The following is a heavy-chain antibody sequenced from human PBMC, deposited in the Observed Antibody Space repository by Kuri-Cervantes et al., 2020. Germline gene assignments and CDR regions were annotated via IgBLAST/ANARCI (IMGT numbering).Heavy chain of an antibody. J-gene: IGHJ6*03. Sequence: GGSLRPSCTASGFTFGDYAMSWVRQAPGKGLEWVGFIRSKAYGGTTEYAASVKGRFTISRDDSKSIAYLQMNSLKTEDTAVYYCTRVKTGGYYYYYYMDVWGKGTTVTVSS. CDR3: TRVKTGGYYYYYYMDV. CDR1: GFTFGDYA. V-gene: IGHV3-49*04. CDR2: IRSKAYGGTT. D-gene: IGHD2-8*02.